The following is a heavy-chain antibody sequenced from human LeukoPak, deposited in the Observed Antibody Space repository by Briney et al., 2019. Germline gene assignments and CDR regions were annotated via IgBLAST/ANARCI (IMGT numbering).Heavy chain of an antibody. D-gene: IGHD3-3*01. Sequence: GGSLRLSCAASGFRFNDYWMSWVRQAPGKGLEWVANMNQDGSGKYFLDSVKGRFTISRDNAKNSLYLQMNSLRAEDTALYYCARERQNKDFWSGGDYWGQGTLVTVSS. CDR3: ARERQNKDFWSGGDY. J-gene: IGHJ4*02. CDR1: GFRFNDYW. V-gene: IGHV3-7*01. CDR2: MNQDGSGK.